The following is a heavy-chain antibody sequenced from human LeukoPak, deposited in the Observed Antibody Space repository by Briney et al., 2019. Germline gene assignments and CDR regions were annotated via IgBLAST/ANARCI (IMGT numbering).Heavy chain of an antibody. CDR3: AREEGLDY. J-gene: IGHJ4*02. Sequence: PGGSPRLSCAASGFTFSSYNMNWVRQAPGKGLEWVSFISSTSNTIYYADSVKGRFTISRDNAKNSLYLQMNSLRAEDTAAYYCAREEGLDYWGQGTLVTVSS. CDR1: GFTFSSYN. V-gene: IGHV3-48*01. CDR2: ISSTSNTI.